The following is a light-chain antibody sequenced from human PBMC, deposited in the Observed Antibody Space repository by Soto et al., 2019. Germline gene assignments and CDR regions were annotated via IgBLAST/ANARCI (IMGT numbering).Light chain of an antibody. J-gene: IGKJ1*01. CDR3: QQYNSYSRT. CDR1: QSISSW. V-gene: IGKV1-5*01. Sequence: DIQMTQSPSTLSASVGDRVTITCRGSQSISSWGAWYQQKPGKAPKLLIYDASSLESGVPSRFSGSGSGTEFTLTISSLQPDDFATYYCQQYNSYSRTFGQGTKVDI. CDR2: DAS.